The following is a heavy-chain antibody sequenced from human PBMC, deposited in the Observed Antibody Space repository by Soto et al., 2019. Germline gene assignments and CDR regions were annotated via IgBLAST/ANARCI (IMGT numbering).Heavy chain of an antibody. V-gene: IGHV3-23*01. J-gene: IGHJ4*02. D-gene: IGHD5-12*01. CDR1: GFTFSSYA. Sequence: PGGSLRLSCAASGFTFSSYAMIWVRQAPGKGLEWVSGISGSGGNTYHADSVRGRFTISRDNSKNTLHLQMNSLRVEDTAVYYCAKALQMATILRQFDYWGQGTLVTVSS. CDR2: ISGSGGNT. CDR3: AKALQMATILRQFDY.